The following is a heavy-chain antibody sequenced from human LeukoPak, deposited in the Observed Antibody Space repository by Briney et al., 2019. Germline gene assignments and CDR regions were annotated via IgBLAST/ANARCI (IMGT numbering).Heavy chain of an antibody. J-gene: IGHJ4*02. V-gene: IGHV1-46*01. D-gene: IGHD6-19*01. CDR1: GYTFTSYY. CDR3: ARRRSEEFDFDC. CDR2: INPSGGST. Sequence: ASVKVSCKASGYTFTSYYMHWVRQAPGQGLEWMGIINPSGGSTSYAQKFQGRVTMTRDTSTSTAYMELRSLRSDDTAVYYCARRRSEEFDFDCWGQGTLVTVSS.